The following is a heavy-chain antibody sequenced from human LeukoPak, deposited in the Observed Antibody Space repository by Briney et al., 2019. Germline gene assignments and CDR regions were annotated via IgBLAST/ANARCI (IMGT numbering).Heavy chain of an antibody. Sequence: GASLRLSCAASGFTFSNYAMSWVRQAPGKGLEWVSAITGSGGNTYYADSVKRRFTISRDNSKNTLYLQMNSLRDEDTAVYYCAKWGDFDVLTGYYVPDFWGQGTLVTVSS. J-gene: IGHJ4*02. D-gene: IGHD3-9*01. CDR3: AKWGDFDVLTGYYVPDF. CDR2: ITGSGGNT. CDR1: GFTFSNYA. V-gene: IGHV3-23*01.